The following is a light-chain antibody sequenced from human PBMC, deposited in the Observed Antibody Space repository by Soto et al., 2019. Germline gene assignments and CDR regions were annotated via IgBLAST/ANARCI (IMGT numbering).Light chain of an antibody. J-gene: IGLJ1*01. Sequence: QSALTQPASVSGSPGQSITISCTGTSSDIGAFTFVSWYQQQPGKVPKLMIFDVNRWPAGVSDRFSGSKSGNTASLTISRHQAEDEGDYYCSSYTSSSTHVFGSGTKVTVL. CDR1: SSDIGAFTF. CDR2: DVN. CDR3: SSYTSSSTHV. V-gene: IGLV2-14*03.